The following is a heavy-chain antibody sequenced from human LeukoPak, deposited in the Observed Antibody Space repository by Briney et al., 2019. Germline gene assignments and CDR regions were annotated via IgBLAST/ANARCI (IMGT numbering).Heavy chain of an antibody. CDR2: IFHSGST. V-gene: IGHV4-38-2*02. Sequence: SETLSLTCAVSGYSISSGYHWGWIRQPPGKGLEWIGSIFHSGSTYYNPSLKSRVTVSVDTSKNQFSLKLSSVTAADTAVYYCARETSITIFGVVTATYDAFDIWGQGTMVTVSS. CDR1: GYSISSGYH. CDR3: ARETSITIFGVVTATYDAFDI. J-gene: IGHJ3*02. D-gene: IGHD3-3*01.